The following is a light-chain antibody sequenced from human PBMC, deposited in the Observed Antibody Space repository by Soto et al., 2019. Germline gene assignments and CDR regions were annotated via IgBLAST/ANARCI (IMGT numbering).Light chain of an antibody. CDR2: EVS. J-gene: IGLJ1*01. CDR3: SSYTSSSTRGV. Sequence: QSPLTQPAAVSGSPGQSSTISCTGTSSDVGGYNYVSWYQQHPGKAPKLMIYEVSNRPSGVSNRFSGSKSGNTASLTISGLQAEDEADYYCSSYTSSSTRGVFGTGTKLTVL. CDR1: SSDVGGYNY. V-gene: IGLV2-14*01.